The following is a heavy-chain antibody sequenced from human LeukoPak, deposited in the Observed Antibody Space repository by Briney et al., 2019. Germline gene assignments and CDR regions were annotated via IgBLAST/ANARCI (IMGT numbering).Heavy chain of an antibody. V-gene: IGHV4-59*01. CDR1: GGSISSYY. Sequence: PSETLSLTCTVSGGSISSYYWSWLRQPPGKGLEGVGYIYYSGSTNYNHSLKSGVTISVDTSKNQFSLKMSSVTAADTAVYYCARTTMVRGVIIALEYNWFDPWGQGTLVTVSS. CDR3: ARTTMVRGVIIALEYNWFDP. D-gene: IGHD3-10*01. CDR2: IYYSGST. J-gene: IGHJ5*02.